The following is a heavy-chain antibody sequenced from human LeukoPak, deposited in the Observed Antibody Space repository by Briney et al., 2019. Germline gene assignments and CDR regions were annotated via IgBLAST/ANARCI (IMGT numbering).Heavy chain of an antibody. V-gene: IGHV4-34*01. CDR3: ARDREMATTYYGMDV. Sequence: PSETLSLTCAVSGGSFSGYYWTWIRQPPGKGLEWIGEINHSGSANYNPSLKSRVTISLDTSKNQFSLKLSSVTAADTAVYYCARDREMATTYYGMDVWGQGTTVTVSS. J-gene: IGHJ6*02. CDR2: INHSGSA. D-gene: IGHD5-12*01. CDR1: GGSFSGYY.